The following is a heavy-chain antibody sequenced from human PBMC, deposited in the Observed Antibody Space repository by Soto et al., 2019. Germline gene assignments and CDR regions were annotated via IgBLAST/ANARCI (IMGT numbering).Heavy chain of an antibody. V-gene: IGHV3-30*18. J-gene: IGHJ4*02. CDR1: GVTFNKYG. D-gene: IGHD3-16*01. Sequence: QVQLVESGGSVVQPGRSLRLSCAASGVTFNKYGMHWVRQAPGKGLEWVAAISNDGSSEYYADSVLGRFTISREKPKNTLYLQMTSLKIEDTAVYSGANQDRGSYFAYWGQGTLVTVSS. CDR2: ISNDGSSE. CDR3: ANQDRGSYFAY.